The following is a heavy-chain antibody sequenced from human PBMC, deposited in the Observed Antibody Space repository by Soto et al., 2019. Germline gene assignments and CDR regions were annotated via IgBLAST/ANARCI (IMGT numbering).Heavy chain of an antibody. J-gene: IGHJ6*02. CDR1: GGSISGYY. D-gene: IGHD1-26*01. V-gene: IGHV4-59*07. CDR3: ARQQLLPFYYALDV. Sequence: QVQLQESGPGLVKPSDTLSLTCNVSGGSISGYYWSRIRQSPGKGLEYIGYIYYRGSTNYNSSLKSRVTMSVDTSRNQFSLKMNSVTAADTAVYYCARQQLLPFYYALDVWGQGTTVTVSS. CDR2: IYYRGST.